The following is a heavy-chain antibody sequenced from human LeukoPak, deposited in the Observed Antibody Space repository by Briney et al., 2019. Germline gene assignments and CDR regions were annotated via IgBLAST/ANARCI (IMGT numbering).Heavy chain of an antibody. Sequence: PGGSLRLSCAASGFTFSSYAMSWVRQAPGKGLEWVSAISGSGGSTYYADSVKGRFTISRDNSKNTLYLQMNSLRAEDTAVYYCAKPHQRSYDSSGYYYGDYWGQGTLVTVSS. CDR3: AKPHQRSYDSSGYYYGDY. D-gene: IGHD3-22*01. V-gene: IGHV3-23*01. CDR2: ISGSGGST. J-gene: IGHJ4*02. CDR1: GFTFSSYA.